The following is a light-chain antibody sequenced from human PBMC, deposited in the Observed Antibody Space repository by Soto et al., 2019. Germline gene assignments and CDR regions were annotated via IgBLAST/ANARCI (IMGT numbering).Light chain of an antibody. CDR1: SSDVGDYNY. Sequence: QSVLTQPASVSGSPGQSITISCTRTSSDVGDYNYVSWYQQHPGRAPKLLIYDVSNRPSGVSNRFSGSKSGNTTSLTISGLQAEDEADFYCCSYRRNSSTLYVFGTGTKVTVL. CDR3: CSYRRNSSTLYV. V-gene: IGLV2-14*03. J-gene: IGLJ1*01. CDR2: DVS.